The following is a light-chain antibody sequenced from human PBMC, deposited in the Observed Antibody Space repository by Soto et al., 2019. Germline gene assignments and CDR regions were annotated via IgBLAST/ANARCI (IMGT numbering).Light chain of an antibody. CDR1: SSDVGVYNY. CDR3: SAYTARSTLV. V-gene: IGLV2-14*01. J-gene: IGLJ3*02. CDR2: EVR. Sequence: QSALTQPASVSGSPGQSITISCTGTSSDVGVYNYVSWYQHYPGKAPKLIIYEVRNRPSGISSRFSGSRSGNTASLTISGLQSEDEGDYYCSAYTARSTLVFGGGTKVTVL.